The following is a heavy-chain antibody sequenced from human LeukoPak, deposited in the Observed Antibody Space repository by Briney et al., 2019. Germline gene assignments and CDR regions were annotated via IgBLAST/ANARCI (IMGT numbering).Heavy chain of an antibody. Sequence: SQTLSLTCVISGDSVSSNSAAWNWIRHSPWIGLEWLVRTYYRAKWYNDSAVSEKSRITINPDTTKNQFFLLLNSVTHEDTAVYYWARETSPFDSGGRGTLVTFSS. CDR1: GDSVSSNSAA. J-gene: IGHJ4*02. CDR2: TYYRAKWYN. V-gene: IGHV6-1*01. CDR3: ARETSPFDS.